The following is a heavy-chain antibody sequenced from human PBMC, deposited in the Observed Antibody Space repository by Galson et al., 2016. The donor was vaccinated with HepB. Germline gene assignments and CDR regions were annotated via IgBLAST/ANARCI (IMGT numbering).Heavy chain of an antibody. CDR1: GDSVSSYSAA. D-gene: IGHD1-26*01. J-gene: IGHJ4*02. V-gene: IGHV6-1*01. Sequence: CAISGDSVSSYSAAWNWIRPSPSRGLEWLGRTYYRSKWYNDYAVSVKSRITINADTSKNQFSLQLNSVTPEDTAVYYCAREPGIGSGMAGRLGYWGQGTLVTVSS. CDR2: TYYRSKWYN. CDR3: AREPGIGSGMAGRLGY.